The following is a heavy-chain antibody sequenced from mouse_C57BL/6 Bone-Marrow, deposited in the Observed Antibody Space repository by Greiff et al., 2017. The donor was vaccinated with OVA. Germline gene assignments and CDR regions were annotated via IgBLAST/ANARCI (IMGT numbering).Heavy chain of an antibody. CDR1: GYTFTSYW. D-gene: IGHD2-5*01. J-gene: IGHJ2*01. CDR3: ASYSNFYFDY. V-gene: IGHV14-3*01. CDR2: IDPANGNT. Sequence: VQLQQPGAELVMPGASVKLSCKASGYTFTSYWMHWVKQRPEQGLEWIGRIDPANGNTKYAPKFQGKATITADTSSNTAYLQLSSLTSEDTAIYYCASYSNFYFDYWGQGTTLTVSS.